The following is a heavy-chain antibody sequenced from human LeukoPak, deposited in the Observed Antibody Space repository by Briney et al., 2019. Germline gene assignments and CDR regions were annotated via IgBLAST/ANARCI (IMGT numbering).Heavy chain of an antibody. Sequence: SETLSLTCAVHGGSFSGYYWSWIRQPPGKGLEWIGEINHSGSTNYNPSLKSRVTISVDTSKNQFSLKLSSVTAADTAVYYCARGISSWSSGCYYPYFDYWGQGTLVTVSS. V-gene: IGHV4-34*01. CDR2: INHSGST. D-gene: IGHD3-22*01. CDR1: GGSFSGYY. J-gene: IGHJ4*02. CDR3: ARGISSWSSGCYYPYFDY.